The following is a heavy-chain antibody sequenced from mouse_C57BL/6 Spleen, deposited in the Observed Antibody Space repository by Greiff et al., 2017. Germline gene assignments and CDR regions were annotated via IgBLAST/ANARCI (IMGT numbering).Heavy chain of an antibody. D-gene: IGHD2-3*01. CDR1: GYSITNGNHW. Sequence: EVKLQESGPALVKPSQTVSLTCTVTGYSITNGNHWWNWIRQVSGSKLEWIGYISSSGSTDSNPSLKSRLSITRDTSKNQLFLQLNSVTTEDIATYYCARRSLSFDGYYTYWYFDVWGTGTTVTVSS. V-gene: IGHV3-4*01. CDR3: ARRSLSFDGYYTYWYFDV. CDR2: ISSSGST. J-gene: IGHJ1*03.